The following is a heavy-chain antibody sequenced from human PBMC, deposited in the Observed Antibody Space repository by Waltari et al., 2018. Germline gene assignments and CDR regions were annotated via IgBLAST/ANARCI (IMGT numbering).Heavy chain of an antibody. V-gene: IGHV2-5*01. CDR2: IYWNDDK. Sequence: QITLKESGPTLGKPTQTLTLTCTFSGFSLSTSGVGVGWIRQPPGKALEWLALIYWNDDKRYSPSLKSRLTITKDTSKNQVVLTMTNMDPVDTATYYCAHLSPYYYDSSWYFDLWGRGTLVTVSS. CDR3: AHLSPYYYDSSWYFDL. CDR1: GFSLSTSGVG. J-gene: IGHJ2*01. D-gene: IGHD3-22*01.